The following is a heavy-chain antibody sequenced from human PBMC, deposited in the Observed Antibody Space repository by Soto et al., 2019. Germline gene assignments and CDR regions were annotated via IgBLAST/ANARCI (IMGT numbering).Heavy chain of an antibody. CDR1: GGSISSYY. CDR2: IYYSGGT. Sequence: SETLSLTCTVSGGSISSYYWSWIRQPPGKGLEWIGYIYYSGGTNYNPSLKSRVTISINTSKNQFSLKLSSVTAADTAVYYCARRAVVAVTGRLDNSLDPWGQGILVTVSS. D-gene: IGHD2-21*01. V-gene: IGHV4-59*01. CDR3: ARRAVVAVTGRLDNSLDP. J-gene: IGHJ5*02.